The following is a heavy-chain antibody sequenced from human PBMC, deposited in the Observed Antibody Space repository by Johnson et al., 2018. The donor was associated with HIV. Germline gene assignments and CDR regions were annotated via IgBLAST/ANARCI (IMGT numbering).Heavy chain of an antibody. V-gene: IGHV3-11*04. CDR3: TRESTPWGADYVGYGLDV. J-gene: IGHJ3*01. Sequence: QVQLVESGGGLVQTGRSLRLSCIGFGFTSGDYSMSWIRQAPGKGLEWVSYISSSGSTIYYADSVKGRFTISRDNAKNSLYLQMNSLRAEDTAVYYCTRESTPWGADYVGYGLDVWGQGTMVAVSS. CDR1: GFTSGDYS. D-gene: IGHD5-18*01. CDR2: ISSSGSTI.